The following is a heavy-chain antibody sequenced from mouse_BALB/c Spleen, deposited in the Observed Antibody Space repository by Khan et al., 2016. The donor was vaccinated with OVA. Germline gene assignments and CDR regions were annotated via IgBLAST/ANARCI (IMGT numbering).Heavy chain of an antibody. CDR3: GRDYWFAY. Sequence: EVELVESGGGLVKPGGSLKLSCAASGFTFSNYAMSWVRQTPEKRLEWVASISSGGSTYYPDSVKGRFTISRDNARNILYLQSSSLRSEDTARYYCGRDYWFAYWGQGTLVTVSA. D-gene: IGHD2-13*01. V-gene: IGHV5-6-5*01. J-gene: IGHJ3*01. CDR1: GFTFSNYA. CDR2: ISSGGST.